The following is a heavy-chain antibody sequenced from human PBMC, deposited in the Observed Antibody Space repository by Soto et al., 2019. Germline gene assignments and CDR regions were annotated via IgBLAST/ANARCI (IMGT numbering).Heavy chain of an antibody. J-gene: IGHJ4*02. CDR3: ARGVQLWLERPDDY. D-gene: IGHD5-18*01. V-gene: IGHV1-8*01. Sequence: ASVKVSCKASGYTFTSYDINWVRQATGQGLEWMGWMNPNSGNTGYAQKFQGRVTMTRNTSISTAYMELSSLRSEDTAVYYCARGVQLWLERPDDYWGQGTLVTVSS. CDR1: GYTFTSYD. CDR2: MNPNSGNT.